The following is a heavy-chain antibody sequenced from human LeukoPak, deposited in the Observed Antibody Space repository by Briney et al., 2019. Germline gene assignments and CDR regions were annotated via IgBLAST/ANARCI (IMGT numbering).Heavy chain of an antibody. CDR1: GFTFSSYS. CDR2: ISSSSSYI. CDR3: AVNYDFWSGGTYYYFDY. J-gene: IGHJ4*02. Sequence: GGSLRLSCAASGFTFSSYSMNWDRQAPGKGLEWVSSISSSSSYIYYADSVKGRFTISRDNAKNSLYLQMNSLRAEDTAVYYCAVNYDFWSGGTYYYFDYWGQGTLVTVSS. V-gene: IGHV3-21*01. D-gene: IGHD3-3*01.